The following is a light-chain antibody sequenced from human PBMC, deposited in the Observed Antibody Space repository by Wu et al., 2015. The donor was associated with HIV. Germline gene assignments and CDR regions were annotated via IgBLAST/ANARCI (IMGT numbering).Light chain of an antibody. J-gene: IGKJ2*01. CDR3: QQFEF. V-gene: IGKV3-11*01. CDR1: QSGNS. Sequence: EVVLTQSPGTLSLSPGESATLFCKVSQSGNSLTWIQKRRGQAPRLLIYDSSRRASGVPDRFIGSGSGTDFSLTIKNVIREDFAAYFCQQFEFFGLGTALEI. CDR2: DSS.